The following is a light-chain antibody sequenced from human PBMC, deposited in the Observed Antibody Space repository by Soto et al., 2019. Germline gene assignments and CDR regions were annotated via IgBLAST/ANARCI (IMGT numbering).Light chain of an antibody. V-gene: IGLV2-14*01. Sequence: QSVLTQPASVSGSPGQSITISCTGTSSDVGGYNYVSWYQQHPGKAPKLMIYDVSNRPSGVSNRFSGSKSGNTASLTISGLQAEDAADYYCSSYTRSSRVVFGGGTKVTVL. CDR1: SSDVGGYNY. J-gene: IGLJ2*01. CDR3: SSYTRSSRVV. CDR2: DVS.